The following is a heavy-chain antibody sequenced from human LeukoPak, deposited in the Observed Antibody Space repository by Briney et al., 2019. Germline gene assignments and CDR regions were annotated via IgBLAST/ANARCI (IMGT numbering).Heavy chain of an antibody. D-gene: IGHD4-17*01. CDR1: GFAFGDYA. CDR3: TRSGRDYGDYFDY. CDR2: ITSKAYGGTT. Sequence: PGGSLRLSCTASGFAFGDYAMSWFRQAPGKGLEWVGFITSKAYGGTTDYAASVKGRFTISRDNSKSIAYLQMSTLGTAETDVDYCTRSGRDYGDYFDYWGQGTLVTVSS. J-gene: IGHJ4*02. V-gene: IGHV3-49*03.